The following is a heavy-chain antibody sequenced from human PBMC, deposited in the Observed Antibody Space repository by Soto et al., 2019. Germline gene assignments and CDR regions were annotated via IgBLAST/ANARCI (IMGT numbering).Heavy chain of an antibody. CDR2: IIPIFGTA. D-gene: IGHD4-17*01. J-gene: IGHJ3*02. Sequence: SVKVSCKASGGTFSSYAISWVRQAPGQGLEWMGGIIPIFGTANYAQKFQGRVTITADESTSTAYMELSSLRSEDTAVYYCARGRLSPVNVDYVFDIWGQGTMVTVSS. V-gene: IGHV1-69*13. CDR1: GGTFSSYA. CDR3: ARGRLSPVNVDYVFDI.